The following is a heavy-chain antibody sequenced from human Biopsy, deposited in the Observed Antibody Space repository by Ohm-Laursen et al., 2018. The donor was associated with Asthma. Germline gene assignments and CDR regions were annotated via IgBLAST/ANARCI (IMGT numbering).Heavy chain of an antibody. J-gene: IGHJ4*02. CDR1: GFTFSDYY. CDR2: INGKSNSI. V-gene: IGHV3-11*01. Sequence: SLRLSRAASGFTFSDYYMSWIRQAPGKGLEWISYINGKSNSIEYAGSVKGRFTISRDNAKNSLYLQMNSLRAEDTAVYYCARDSYSSGLYDDFESWGQGTLVTVSS. D-gene: IGHD6-19*01. CDR3: ARDSYSSGLYDDFES.